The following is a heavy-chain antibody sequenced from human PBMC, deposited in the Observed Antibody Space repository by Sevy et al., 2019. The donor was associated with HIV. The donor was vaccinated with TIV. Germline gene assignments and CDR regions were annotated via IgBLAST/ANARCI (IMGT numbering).Heavy chain of an antibody. CDR1: GFTFSSYE. CDR2: ISNSGTTI. D-gene: IGHD4-17*01. J-gene: IGHJ4*02. CDR3: ARDLPPSATTVAHFDY. Sequence: GGSLRLSCAASGFTFSSYEMNWVRQAPGKGLEWLSYISNSGTTISYSDSVRGRFTISRDNARNSLYLQMTSLRAEDTAVYYCARDLPPSATTVAHFDYWGQGTLVTVSS. V-gene: IGHV3-48*03.